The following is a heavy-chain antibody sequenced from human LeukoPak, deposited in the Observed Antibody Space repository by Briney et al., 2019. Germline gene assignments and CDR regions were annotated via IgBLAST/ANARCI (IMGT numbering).Heavy chain of an antibody. CDR3: ARHGRVPAAPYYYYYYMDV. V-gene: IGHV5-51*01. CDR1: GYSFTSYW. J-gene: IGHJ6*03. CDR2: IYPGDSDT. Sequence: KTGESPKISCKGSGYSFTSYWIGWVRQMPGKGLEWMGIIYPGDSDTRYSPSFQGQVTISADKSISTAHLQWSSLKASDTAMYYCARHGRVPAAPYYYYYYMDVWGKGTTVTVSS. D-gene: IGHD2-2*01.